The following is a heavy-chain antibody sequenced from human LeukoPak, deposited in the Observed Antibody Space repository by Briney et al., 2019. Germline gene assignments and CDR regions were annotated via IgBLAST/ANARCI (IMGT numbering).Heavy chain of an antibody. Sequence: PGGSLRLSCTGSGFTFRSYALSWVRQAPGTGLEWVSAIGGSGGTYYADSVKGRFTISRDNSKNALYLQMNSLRAEDTAVYYCAKDKSGARYYYYGMDVWGQGTTVTVSS. V-gene: IGHV3-23*01. D-gene: IGHD3-3*01. J-gene: IGHJ6*02. CDR3: AKDKSGARYYYYGMDV. CDR1: GFTFRSYA. CDR2: IGGSGGT.